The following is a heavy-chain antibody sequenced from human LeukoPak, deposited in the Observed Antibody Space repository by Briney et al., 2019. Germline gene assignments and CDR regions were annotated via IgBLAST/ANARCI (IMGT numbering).Heavy chain of an antibody. J-gene: IGHJ5*02. Sequence: GSLRLSCAASGFTFSSYSMNWVHQAPGKGLEWVSSISSSSSYIYYADSVKGRFTISRDNAKNSLYLQMNSLRVDDTAVYYCQFGSGSYYNIPDNWFDPWGQGTLVTVSS. CDR3: QFGSGSYYNIPDNWFDP. CDR1: GFTFSSYS. D-gene: IGHD3-10*01. V-gene: IGHV3-21*01. CDR2: ISSSSSYI.